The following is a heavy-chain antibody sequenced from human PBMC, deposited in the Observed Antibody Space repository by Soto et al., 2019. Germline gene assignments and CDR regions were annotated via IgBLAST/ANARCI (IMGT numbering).Heavy chain of an antibody. CDR2: IERDDDDK. J-gene: IGHJ6*02. CDR3: ARSIRGPRRFNGMGV. CDR1: GFSLTSPGMC. V-gene: IGHV2-70*13. D-gene: IGHD1-20*01. Sequence: SGPTLVNPTETLTLTCTFSGFSLTSPGMCVSWIRQSPGKALEWLALIERDDDDKYYSTSLKTRLTISKDTRKNQVVLTMANMEPADTATYYCARSIRGPRRFNGMGVWGQGTTVTVSS.